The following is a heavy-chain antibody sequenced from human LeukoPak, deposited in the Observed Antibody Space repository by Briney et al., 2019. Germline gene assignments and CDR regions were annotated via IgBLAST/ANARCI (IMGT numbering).Heavy chain of an antibody. V-gene: IGHV1-46*01. CDR2: INPSGGST. D-gene: IGHD1-26*01. CDR3: ARGGSYYDY. J-gene: IGHJ4*02. CDR1: GYTFTSYY. Sequence: ASVKVSCKASGYTFTSYYIHWVRQAPGQGLEWMGMINPSGGSTSYAPKFQGRVTMTRDMSTTTVYMALSSLRSEDTAVYYCARGGSYYDYWGQGTLVTVSS.